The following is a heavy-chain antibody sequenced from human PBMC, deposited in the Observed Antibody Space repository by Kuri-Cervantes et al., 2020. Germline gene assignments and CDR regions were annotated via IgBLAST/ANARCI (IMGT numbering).Heavy chain of an antibody. Sequence: GESLKISCAASGFTFSSYAMSWVRQAPGKGLEWVSAISGSGGSTYYADSVKGRFTISRDNSKNTLYLQMNSLRAEDTAVYYCASHYYGSGSPTRVYYYYGMDVWGQGTTVTVSS. CDR2: ISGSGGST. CDR1: GFTFSSYA. J-gene: IGHJ6*02. CDR3: ASHYYGSGSPTRVYYYYGMDV. D-gene: IGHD3-10*01. V-gene: IGHV3-23*01.